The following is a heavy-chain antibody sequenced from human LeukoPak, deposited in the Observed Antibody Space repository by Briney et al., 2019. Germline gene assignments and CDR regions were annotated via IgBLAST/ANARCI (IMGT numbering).Heavy chain of an antibody. Sequence: GGSLRLSCAASGFTFSDYYMSWIRQAPGKGLEWVSSISSSSSYIYYADSVKGRFTISRDNAKNSLYLQMNSLRAEDTAVYYCARAGLPAAGFDYWGQGTLVTVSS. J-gene: IGHJ4*02. CDR3: ARAGLPAAGFDY. CDR1: GFTFSDYY. CDR2: ISSSSSYI. V-gene: IGHV3-11*06. D-gene: IGHD2-2*01.